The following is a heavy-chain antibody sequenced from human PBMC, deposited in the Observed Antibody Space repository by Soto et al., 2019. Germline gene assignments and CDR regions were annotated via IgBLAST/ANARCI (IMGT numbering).Heavy chain of an antibody. J-gene: IGHJ6*03. D-gene: IGHD3-10*01. CDR2: INHSGST. CDR3: ARGISGITMVRGVPPPYYYYYMDV. CDR1: GGSFSGHY. V-gene: IGHV4-34*01. Sequence: SETLSLTCAVNGGSFSGHYWSWIRQPPGKGLEWIGEINHSGSTNYNPSLKSRVTISVETSKNQFSLKLTSVTAADTAVYYCARGISGITMVRGVPPPYYYYYMDVWGKGTTVTVSS.